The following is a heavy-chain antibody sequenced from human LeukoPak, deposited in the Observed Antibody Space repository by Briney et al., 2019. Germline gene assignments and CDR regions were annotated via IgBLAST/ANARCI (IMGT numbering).Heavy chain of an antibody. V-gene: IGHV1-3*01. CDR2: INPGTGET. CDR1: GYTFKSYL. Sequence: ASVNVSCKASGYTFKSYLMHWVRQAPGQSLEWMGWINPGTGETKYSQTFQGRVTIISDTSASTAYMELSSLRFEDTAVYYCARDSSGWQYYFDYWGQGTLVTVSS. D-gene: IGHD6-19*01. J-gene: IGHJ4*02. CDR3: ARDSSGWQYYFDY.